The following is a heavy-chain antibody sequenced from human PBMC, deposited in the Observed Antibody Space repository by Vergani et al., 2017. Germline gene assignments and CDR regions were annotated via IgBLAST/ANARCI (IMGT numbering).Heavy chain of an antibody. Sequence: QVQLQQSGPGLVKPSQTLSLTCAISGDSVSSNSAAWNWIRQSPSRGLEWLGRTYYRSKWYNDYAVSVKSRITINPDTSKNQFSLQPNSVTPEDTAVYYCARGVRLWGVAATAFDYWGQGTLVTVSS. V-gene: IGHV6-1*01. J-gene: IGHJ4*02. D-gene: IGHD2-15*01. CDR2: TYYRSKWYN. CDR3: ARGVRLWGVAATAFDY. CDR1: GDSVSSNSAA.